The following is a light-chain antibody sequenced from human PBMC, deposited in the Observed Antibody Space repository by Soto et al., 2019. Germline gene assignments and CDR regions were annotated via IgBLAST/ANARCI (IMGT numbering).Light chain of an antibody. Sequence: DIQMTQSPSSVSASVGDRVTITCRASQTLNNYLTWFQQKPGKAPKVLIYAASTLQSGVPSRFSGSGSGAEFTLTISSLPPEDFATYYCQQSFSPLITFGGGTKVDIK. V-gene: IGKV1-39*01. CDR1: QTLNNY. CDR3: QQSFSPLIT. CDR2: AAS. J-gene: IGKJ4*01.